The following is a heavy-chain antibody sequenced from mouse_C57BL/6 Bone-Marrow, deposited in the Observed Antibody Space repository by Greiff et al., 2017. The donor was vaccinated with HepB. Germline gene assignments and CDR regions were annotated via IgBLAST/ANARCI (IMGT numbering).Heavy chain of an antibody. D-gene: IGHD2-2*01. V-gene: IGHV1-15*01. CDR2: IDPETGGT. CDR1: GYTFTDYD. J-gene: IGHJ2*01. Sequence: QVQLQQSGAELVRPGASVTLSCTASGYTFTDYDMHWVKQTPVHGLEWIGAIDPETGGTAYNQKFQGKAILTADKSSSTAYLELRSLTSENSAVYDGTGDRDYGNDVNDGDWGQGTTLTGAS. CDR3: TGDRDYGNDVNDGD.